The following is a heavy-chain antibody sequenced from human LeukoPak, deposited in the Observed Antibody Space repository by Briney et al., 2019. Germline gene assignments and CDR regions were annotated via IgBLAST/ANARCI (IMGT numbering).Heavy chain of an antibody. CDR2: IYSDNT. CDR3: ARRAGAYSHPYDY. CDR1: GFPFSNYG. V-gene: IGHV3-53*01. Sequence: GGSLRLSCAVSGFPFSNYGMSWVRQAPGKGLEWVSFIYSDNTHYSDSVKGRFTISRDNSKNTLYLQMNSLRAEDTAVYYCARRAGAYSHPYDYWGQGTLVTVSS. D-gene: IGHD4/OR15-4a*01. J-gene: IGHJ4*02.